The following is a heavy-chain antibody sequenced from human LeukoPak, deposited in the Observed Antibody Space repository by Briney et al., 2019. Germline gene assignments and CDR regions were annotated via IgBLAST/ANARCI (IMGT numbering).Heavy chain of an antibody. CDR1: GGSISSSYYY. J-gene: IGHJ4*02. CDR3: ARGGDSEWSGFDY. V-gene: IGHV4-39*07. D-gene: IGHD3-3*01. Sequence: SETLSLTCTVSGGSISSSYYYWGWIRQPPGKGLEWIGSIYYSGSTNYNPSLKSRVTISVDTSKNQFSLKLSSVTAADTAVYYCARGGDSEWSGFDYWGQGTLVTVSS. CDR2: IYYSGST.